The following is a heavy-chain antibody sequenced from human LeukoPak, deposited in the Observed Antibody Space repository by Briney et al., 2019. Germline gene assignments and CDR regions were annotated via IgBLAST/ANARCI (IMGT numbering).Heavy chain of an antibody. Sequence: SGGSLRLSCAASGFTFSSYWMHWVRQAPGKGLEWVAVISYDGSNKYYADSVKGRFTISRDNSKNTLYLQMNSLRAEDTAVYYCAKDLPAAIGYYYYGMDVWGQGTTVTVSS. D-gene: IGHD2-2*01. V-gene: IGHV3-30*18. CDR2: ISYDGSNK. CDR1: GFTFSSYW. CDR3: AKDLPAAIGYYYYGMDV. J-gene: IGHJ6*02.